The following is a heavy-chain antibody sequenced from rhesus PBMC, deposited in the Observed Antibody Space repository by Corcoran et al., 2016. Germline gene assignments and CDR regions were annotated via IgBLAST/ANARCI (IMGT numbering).Heavy chain of an antibody. Sequence: QVQLQESGPAVVKPSETLSLTCGFSGGSISSSNGWRWLRQSPGKGREWVGGIYGSGGNTEYSPSLKSRLTISKGTSKNQFSLKLSSVTAADTAVYHCARSLGYNYGYYGLDCWGQGVVVTVSS. V-gene: IGHV4-93*01. CDR2: IYGSGGNT. J-gene: IGHJ6*01. CDR3: ARSLGYNYGYYGLDC. D-gene: IGHD5-36*01. CDR1: GGSISSSNG.